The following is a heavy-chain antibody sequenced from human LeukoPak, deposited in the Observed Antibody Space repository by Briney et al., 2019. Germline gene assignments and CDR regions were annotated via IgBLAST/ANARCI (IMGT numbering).Heavy chain of an antibody. D-gene: IGHD3-22*01. CDR1: GGSISSSY. CDR3: ARANRDTNGYYYSFDY. V-gene: IGHV4-59*01. CDR2: IHYSGST. J-gene: IGHJ4*02. Sequence: SETLSLTCTVSGGSISSSYWSWIRQPPGKGLDWIGYIHYSGSTHYNPSLTSRVTISVDTSKNQFSLKLSSMTAADTAVYYCARANRDTNGYYYSFDYWGQGTLVTVSS.